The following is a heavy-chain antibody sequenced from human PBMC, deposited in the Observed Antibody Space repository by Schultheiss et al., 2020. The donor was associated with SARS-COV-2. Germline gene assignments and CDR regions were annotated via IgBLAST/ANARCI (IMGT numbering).Heavy chain of an antibody. CDR1: GYTFTSYY. V-gene: IGHV1-2*02. J-gene: IGHJ4*02. CDR2: INPNSGGT. CDR3: ARRSRGLLGFMFDY. Sequence: ASVKVSCKASGYTFTSYYMHWVRQAPGQGLEWMGWINPNSGGTNYAQKFQGRVTMTRDTSISTAYMELSRLRSDDTAVYYCARRSRGLLGFMFDYWGQGTLVTVSS. D-gene: IGHD3-10*01.